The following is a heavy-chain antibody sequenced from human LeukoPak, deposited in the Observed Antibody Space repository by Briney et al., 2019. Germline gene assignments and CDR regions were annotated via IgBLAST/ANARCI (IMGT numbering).Heavy chain of an antibody. CDR3: ARDGFVGYYDSSGYRWFDP. Sequence: GGSLRLSCAASGFTFDDYGMSWVRQAPGKGLEWVSGINWNGGSTGYADSVKGRFTISRDNAKNSLYLQMNSLRAEDTALHHCARDGFVGYYDSSGYRWFDPWGQGTLVTVSS. CDR2: INWNGGST. J-gene: IGHJ5*02. D-gene: IGHD3-22*01. V-gene: IGHV3-20*01. CDR1: GFTFDDYG.